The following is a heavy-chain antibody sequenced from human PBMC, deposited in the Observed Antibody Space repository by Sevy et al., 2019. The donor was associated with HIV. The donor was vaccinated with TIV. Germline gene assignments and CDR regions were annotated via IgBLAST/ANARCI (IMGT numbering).Heavy chain of an antibody. V-gene: IGHV1-2*06. CDR3: AGLTLGWYNWFDP. J-gene: IGHJ5*02. CDR1: GHTFIGYY. D-gene: IGHD6-19*01. Sequence: ASVKVSCKASGHTFIGYYIHWVRHAPGQGPEWMGRINHNTGGTDYAQKFQGRVTLTRDTSISTAYMDLARLKFDDTAVYYCAGLTLGWYNWFDPWGQGTLVTVSS. CDR2: INHNTGGT.